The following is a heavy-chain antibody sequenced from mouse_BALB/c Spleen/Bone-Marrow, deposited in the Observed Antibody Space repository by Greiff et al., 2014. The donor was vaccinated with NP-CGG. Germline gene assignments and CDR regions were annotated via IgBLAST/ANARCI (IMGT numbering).Heavy chain of an antibody. CDR3: ARWEYYAMDY. D-gene: IGHD4-1*01. J-gene: IGHJ4*01. CDR1: GFNIKDTY. Sequence: VQLQQSGAELVKPGASVKLSCTASGFNIKDTYMHWVKQRPEQGLEWIGRIDPANGNTKYDPKFQGKATVTADTSSNTAYLQLSSLTSEDTAVYYCARWEYYAMDYWGQGTSVTVSS. V-gene: IGHV14-3*02. CDR2: IDPANGNT.